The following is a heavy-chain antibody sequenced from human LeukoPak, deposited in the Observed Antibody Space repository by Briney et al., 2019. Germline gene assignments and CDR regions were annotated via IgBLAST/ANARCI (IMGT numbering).Heavy chain of an antibody. CDR1: GGSISSGAYY. Sequence: SETLPLTCTVSGGSISSGAYYWSWIRQPAGKGLEWIGRVYTSGSTNYNPSLKSRVTISVDTSKNQLTLRLTSLTAADTAVYYCASEGLAVAGSFVYRGRGTLVTVSS. CDR2: VYTSGST. D-gene: IGHD6-19*01. J-gene: IGHJ4*02. V-gene: IGHV4-61*02. CDR3: ASEGLAVAGSFVY.